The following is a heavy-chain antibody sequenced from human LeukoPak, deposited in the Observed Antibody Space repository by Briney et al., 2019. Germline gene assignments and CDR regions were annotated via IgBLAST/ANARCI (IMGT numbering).Heavy chain of an antibody. CDR3: TTDRQWLVFDY. J-gene: IGHJ4*02. Sequence: GGSLRLSCAASGFTFSSYAMSWVRQAPGKGLEWVGRIKSKTDGGTTDYAAPVKGRFTISRDDSKNTLYLQMNSLKTEDTAVYYCTTDRQWLVFDYWGQGTLVTVSS. D-gene: IGHD6-19*01. CDR2: IKSKTDGGTT. V-gene: IGHV3-15*01. CDR1: GFTFSSYA.